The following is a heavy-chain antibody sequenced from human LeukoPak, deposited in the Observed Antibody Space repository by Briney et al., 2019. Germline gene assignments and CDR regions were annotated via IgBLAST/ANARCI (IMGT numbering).Heavy chain of an antibody. J-gene: IGHJ4*02. CDR1: GFTFSSYW. D-gene: IGHD3-22*01. V-gene: IGHV3-7*01. CDR2: IKQDGSEK. Sequence: GGSLRLSCAASGFTFSSYWMSWVRQAPGKGLEWVANIKQDGSEKYYVDSVKGRFTISRDNAKNSLYLQMNSLRAEDTAVYYCARDSIPYSYYDSSGSFDYWAREPWSPSPQ. CDR3: ARDSIPYSYYDSSGSFDY.